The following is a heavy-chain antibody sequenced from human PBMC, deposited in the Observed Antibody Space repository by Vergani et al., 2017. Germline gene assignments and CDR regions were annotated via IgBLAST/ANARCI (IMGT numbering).Heavy chain of an antibody. Sequence: QVQLVQSGSEVRKPGASVKVSCQASGDSLSESTIHWVRQAPGKGLEWMGGFDPEHGEVTFAHHIQGRVTMTEERSTDTAYMELSSLRPDDTALYYCTIVTNYYDISGYYLDYWGQGTLVTVSS. CDR3: TIVTNYYDISGYYLDY. CDR2: FDPEHGEV. CDR1: GDSLSEST. J-gene: IGHJ4*02. D-gene: IGHD3-22*01. V-gene: IGHV1-24*01.